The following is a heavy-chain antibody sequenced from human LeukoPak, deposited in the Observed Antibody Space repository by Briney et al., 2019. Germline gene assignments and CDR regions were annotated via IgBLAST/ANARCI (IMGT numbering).Heavy chain of an antibody. D-gene: IGHD5-24*01. J-gene: IGHJ4*02. CDR1: GGSISRYY. CDR2: IYYSGST. V-gene: IGHV4-59*01. CDR3: ASLDGYNHPFDY. Sequence: SETLSLTCTVSGGSISRYYWSWIRQPPGKGLEWIGYIYYSGSTNYNPSLKSRVTISVDTSKNQFSLKLSSVTAADTAVYYCASLDGYNHPFDYWGQGTLVTVSS.